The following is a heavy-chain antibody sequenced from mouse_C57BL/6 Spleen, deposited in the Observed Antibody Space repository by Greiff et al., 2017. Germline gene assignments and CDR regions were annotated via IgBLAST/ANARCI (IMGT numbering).Heavy chain of an antibody. D-gene: IGHD2-4*01. J-gene: IGHJ2*01. CDR2: INPNNGGT. CDR3: ARDYGLSFFDD. CDR1: GYTFNDYS. Sequence: VQLQQSGPGLVQPGASVKLSCTASGYTFNDYSMNWVKQTHGKSLEWIAHINPNNGGTSYNQKLKGKVTLTVDNSSSTAYMELRSLTSEDSAVYYCARDYGLSFFDDWGQGTTLTVSS. V-gene: IGHV1-26*01.